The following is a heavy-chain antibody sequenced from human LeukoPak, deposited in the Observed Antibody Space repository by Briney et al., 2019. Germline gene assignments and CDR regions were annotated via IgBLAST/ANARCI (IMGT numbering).Heavy chain of an antibody. CDR3: ARLREYYYYMDV. J-gene: IGHJ6*03. CDR1: VYTFTIYG. D-gene: IGHD5-24*01. CDR2: ISAYNRNT. V-gene: IGHV1-18*01. Sequence: ASVSVSFKSSVYTFTIYGISWVRQAPGQGREGMGWISAYNRNTNYAQKLQRSVTMTTDPSTSTAYLELRSLRSDDTAVYYCARLREYYYYMDVWGKGTTVTVSS.